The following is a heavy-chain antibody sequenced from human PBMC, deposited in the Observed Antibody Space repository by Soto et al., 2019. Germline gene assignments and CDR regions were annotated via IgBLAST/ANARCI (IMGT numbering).Heavy chain of an antibody. J-gene: IGHJ4*02. CDR2: ITSSSSNFT. D-gene: IGHD5-12*01. CDR1: GFDFSDYY. V-gene: IGHV3-11*06. CDR3: VRDRGYSGYTF. Sequence: VQLVESGGGLVKPGGSLRLSCAASGFDFSDYYMSWIRQAPGKGLEWVAYITSSSSNFTRYADSVRGRFTISRDNARNSVSLQMNRLWPEDTAVYYCVRDRGYSGYTFWGQGTQVTVS.